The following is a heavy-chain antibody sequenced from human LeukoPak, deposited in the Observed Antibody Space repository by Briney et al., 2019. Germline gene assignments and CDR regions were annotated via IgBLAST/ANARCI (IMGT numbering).Heavy chain of an antibody. CDR1: GFTFSSYD. CDR3: ARSPLGSGQGYYFDY. D-gene: IGHD2-15*01. V-gene: IGHV3-13*01. Sequence: GGPLRLSCAASGFTFSSYDMHWVRQATGKGLEWVSAIGTAGDTYYPGSVKGRFTISRENAKNSLYLQMNSLRAGDTAVYYCARSPLGSGQGYYFDYWGQGTLVTVSS. CDR2: IGTAGDT. J-gene: IGHJ4*02.